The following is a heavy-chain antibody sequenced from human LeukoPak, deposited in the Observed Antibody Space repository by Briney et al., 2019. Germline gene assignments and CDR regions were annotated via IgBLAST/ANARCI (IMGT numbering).Heavy chain of an antibody. J-gene: IGHJ4*02. D-gene: IGHD2-15*01. CDR3: AKDLLRWAFDY. V-gene: IGHV3-23*01. CDR1: GFTMSNSA. Sequence: GGSLRLSCAASGFTMSNSAMSWVRQAPGKGLEWVSAINGGNSDTNYAESVKGRFTISRDNSRNTLYLQMNSLRAEDTAVYYCAKDLLRWAFDYWGQGTLVTVSS. CDR2: INGGNSDT.